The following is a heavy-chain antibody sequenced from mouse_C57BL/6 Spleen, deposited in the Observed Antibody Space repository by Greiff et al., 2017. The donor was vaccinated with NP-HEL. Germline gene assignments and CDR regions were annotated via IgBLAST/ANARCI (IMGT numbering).Heavy chain of an antibody. V-gene: IGHV2-2*01. CDR3: ARKGDYGNPLDY. CDR2: IWSGGST. D-gene: IGHD2-1*01. CDR1: GFSLTSYG. J-gene: IGHJ2*01. Sequence: VQLQQSGPGLVQPSQSLSITCTVSGFSLTSYGVHWVRQSPGKGLEWLGVIWSGGSTDYNAAFISRLSISKDNSKSRVFFKMNSLQADDTAIYYCARKGDYGNPLDYWGQGTTLTVSS.